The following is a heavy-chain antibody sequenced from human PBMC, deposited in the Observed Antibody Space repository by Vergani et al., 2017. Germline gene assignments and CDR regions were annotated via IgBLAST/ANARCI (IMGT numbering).Heavy chain of an antibody. D-gene: IGHD5-18*01. J-gene: IGHJ4*02. CDR3: ARGGGTAMVAYFDY. CDR1: GGSFSGYY. Sequence: QVQLQQWGAGLLKPSETLSLTCAVYGGSFSGYYWSWIRQPPGKGLEWIGEINHSGSTNYNPSLKSRVTLSVDTSKNQFSLKLSSVTAADTAVYYCARGGGTAMVAYFDYWGQGTLVTVSS. V-gene: IGHV4-34*01. CDR2: INHSGST.